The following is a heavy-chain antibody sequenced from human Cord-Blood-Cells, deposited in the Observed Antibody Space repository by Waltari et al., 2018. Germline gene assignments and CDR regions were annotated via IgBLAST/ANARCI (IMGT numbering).Heavy chain of an antibody. CDR3: ARGYSYGYDY. CDR1: GFTFGRYW. Sequence: EVQLVESGGGLVQPGGSLRLSCAASGFTFGRYWMSWVRQAPGKGLEWVDNIKQDGSEKYYVDSVKGRFTISRDNAKNSLYLQMNSLRAEDTAVYYCARGYSYGYDYWGQGTLVTVSS. J-gene: IGHJ4*02. D-gene: IGHD5-18*01. CDR2: IKQDGSEK. V-gene: IGHV3-7*01.